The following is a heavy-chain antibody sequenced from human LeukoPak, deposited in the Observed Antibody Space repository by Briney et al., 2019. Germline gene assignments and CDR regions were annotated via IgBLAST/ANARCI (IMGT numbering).Heavy chain of an antibody. CDR3: ASSMVATCGGDY. V-gene: IGHV1-69*01. J-gene: IGHJ4*02. CDR1: GGTFSSYA. CDR2: IIPIFGTA. Sequence: ASVKVSCKASGGTFSSYAISWVRQAPGQGLEWMGGIIPIFGTANYAQKFQGRVAITADESTSTAYMELSSLRSEDTAVYYCASSMVATCGGDYWGQGTLVTVPS. D-gene: IGHD5-12*01.